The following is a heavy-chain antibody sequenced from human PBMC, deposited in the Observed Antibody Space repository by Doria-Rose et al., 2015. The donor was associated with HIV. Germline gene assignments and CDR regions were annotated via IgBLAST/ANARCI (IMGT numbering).Heavy chain of an antibody. J-gene: IGHJ4*02. Sequence: SGFILRSDGMLGARQAPGKGLEWVAVIWHDGSNTHYTDSVRRRFPMSRDNSKNTLYLEMNNLRVQDTAVYYSVKDHVTTYDSTGSATNWVSDVDYWGQGTLVTVSS. D-gene: IGHD6-19*01. CDR1: GFILRSDG. CDR2: IWHDGSNT. CDR3: VKDHVTTYDSTGSATNWVSDVDY. V-gene: IGHV3-33*03.